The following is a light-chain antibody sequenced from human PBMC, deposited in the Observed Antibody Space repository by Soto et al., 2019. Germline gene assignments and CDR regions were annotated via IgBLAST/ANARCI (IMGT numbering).Light chain of an antibody. V-gene: IGKV3-11*01. CDR3: QQRRDWPIT. Sequence: EIVLTQSPATLSLSPGERATLSCRASQRVYTYLAWYQQKPGQAPRLLIYDTSNRASGIPARFSGSGSGTDFTLTISRLEPEDFAIYYCQQRRDWPITFGQGTRLE. CDR1: QRVYTY. CDR2: DTS. J-gene: IGKJ5*01.